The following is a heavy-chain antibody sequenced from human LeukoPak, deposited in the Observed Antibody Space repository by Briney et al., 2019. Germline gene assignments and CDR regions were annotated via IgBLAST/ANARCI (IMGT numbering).Heavy chain of an antibody. CDR1: GYTFTSYA. CDR2: INPNSGGT. CDR3: ARDTGRMTTDAFDI. V-gene: IGHV1-18*01. J-gene: IGHJ3*02. Sequence: ASVKVSCKASGYTFTSYAMNWVRQAPGQGLEWMGWINPNSGGTNYAQKLQGRVTMTTDTSTSTAYMELRSLRSDDTAVYYCARDTGRMTTDAFDIWGQGTMVTVSS. D-gene: IGHD4-17*01.